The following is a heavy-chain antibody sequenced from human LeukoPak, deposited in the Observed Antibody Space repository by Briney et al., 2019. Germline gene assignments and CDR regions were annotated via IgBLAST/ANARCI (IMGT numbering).Heavy chain of an antibody. CDR2: INSDGSST. D-gene: IGHD6-13*01. CDR3: AKAQQLVPLGY. Sequence: GGSLRLSCAASGFTFSSYWMHWVRQAPGKGLVWVSRINSDGSSTSYADSVKGRFTISRDNARNTLYLQMNSLRAEDTAVYYCAKAQQLVPLGYWGQGTLVTVSS. CDR1: GFTFSSYW. V-gene: IGHV3-74*01. J-gene: IGHJ4*02.